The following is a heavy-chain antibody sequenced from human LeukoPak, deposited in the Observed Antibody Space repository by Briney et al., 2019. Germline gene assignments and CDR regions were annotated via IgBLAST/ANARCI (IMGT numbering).Heavy chain of an antibody. CDR3: ARGRIAAAGTRGTDY. D-gene: IGHD6-13*01. Sequence: ASVKVSCKTSGYSFIGHHIHWVRQAPGQGLEWMGWMNPNSGNTGYAQKFQGRVTMTRNTSISTAYMELSSLRSEDTAVYYCARGRIAAAGTRGTDYWGQGTLVTVSS. J-gene: IGHJ4*02. V-gene: IGHV1-8*01. CDR1: GYSFIGHH. CDR2: MNPNSGNT.